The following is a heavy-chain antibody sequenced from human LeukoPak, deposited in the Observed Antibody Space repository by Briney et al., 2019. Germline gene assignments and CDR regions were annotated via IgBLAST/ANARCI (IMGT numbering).Heavy chain of an antibody. V-gene: IGHV4-59*08. CDR3: ARHSPGGARKGFDI. J-gene: IGHJ3*02. CDR2: IYYSGST. Sequence: SETLSLTCNVSGGSINSYYWSWIRQPPGKGLEWMGYIYYSGSTNYNPSLKSRVTISVDTSKNQVSLKLSSVTAADTAVYYCARHSPGGARKGFDIWGQGTMVTVSS. CDR1: GGSINSYY. D-gene: IGHD3-16*01.